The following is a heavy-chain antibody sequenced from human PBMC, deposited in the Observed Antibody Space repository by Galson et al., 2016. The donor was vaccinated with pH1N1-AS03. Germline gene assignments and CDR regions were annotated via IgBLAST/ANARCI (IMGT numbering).Heavy chain of an antibody. D-gene: IGHD3-16*02. J-gene: IGHJ4*02. CDR1: GFTFSNFG. CDR3: AKTTFGGVIVSGKMSLDY. Sequence: SLRLSCAASGFTFSNFGMHWVRQSPGKGLEWVAVISNSGNDKYYADSGKGRFTISRDNSKSKVYLQLNSLRAEDTAVYYCAKTTFGGVIVSGKMSLDYWGQGTLVTVSS. V-gene: IGHV3-30*18. CDR2: ISNSGNDK.